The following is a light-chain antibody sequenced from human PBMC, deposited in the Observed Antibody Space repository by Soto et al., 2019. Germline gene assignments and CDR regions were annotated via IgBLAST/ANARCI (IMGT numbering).Light chain of an antibody. CDR1: QTIGRNY. CDR2: GTS. V-gene: IGKV3-20*01. J-gene: IGKJ4*01. Sequence: EIVLTQSPGTLSLSPGETATLSCRASQTIGRNYLAWYQQKPGQAPRLLIFGTSTRATGIPDRFSGSGSGTDFTLTISSLQSEDCAIYYCQQYHTWPITFGGGTKVDIK. CDR3: QQYHTWPIT.